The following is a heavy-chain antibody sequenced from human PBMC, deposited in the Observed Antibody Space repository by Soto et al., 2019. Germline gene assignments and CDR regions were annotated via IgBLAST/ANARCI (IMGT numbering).Heavy chain of an antibody. J-gene: IGHJ2*01. CDR3: AKESGWNNWYCDL. CDR1: GFTFSTYS. CDR2: ISHDGNIK. V-gene: IGHV3-30*18. D-gene: IGHD6-19*01. Sequence: QVQLVESGGGVVQPGRSLRLSCIASGFTFSTYSIHWVRQAPGKGLEWVAVISHDGNIKFYADSVKGRFTVSRDNFKNTLFLEMNSLRDEDTSVYYCAKESGWNNWYCDLWGRGTLVTVSS.